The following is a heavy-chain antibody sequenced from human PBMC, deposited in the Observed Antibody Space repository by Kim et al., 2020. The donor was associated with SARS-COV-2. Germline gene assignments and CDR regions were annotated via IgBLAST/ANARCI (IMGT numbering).Heavy chain of an antibody. CDR3: TTDRGITVRPLFDS. Sequence: GGSLRLSCRASGFSFNKAWMGWVRQTPEKGLEWVGRSKSKTDGGTMDYAAPVKGRFTILRDDSQNTLYLQMNSLKTEDTGLYSCTTDRGITVRPLFDSWGQGTLVTVSS. CDR1: GFSFNKAW. D-gene: IGHD6-6*01. J-gene: IGHJ4*02. V-gene: IGHV3-15*01. CDR2: SKSKTDGGTM.